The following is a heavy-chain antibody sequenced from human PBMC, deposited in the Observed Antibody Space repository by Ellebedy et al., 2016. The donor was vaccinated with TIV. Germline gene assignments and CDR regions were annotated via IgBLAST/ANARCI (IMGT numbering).Heavy chain of an antibody. Sequence: ASVKVSXKASGYTFTSYYMHWVRQAPGQGLEWMGIINPSGGSTSYAQKFQGRVTMTRDTSTSTVYMELSSLRSEDTAVYYCARRGSSDYYGMDVWGQGTTVTVSS. CDR2: INPSGGST. V-gene: IGHV1-46*01. CDR3: ARRGSSDYYGMDV. J-gene: IGHJ6*02. D-gene: IGHD6-6*01. CDR1: GYTFTSYY.